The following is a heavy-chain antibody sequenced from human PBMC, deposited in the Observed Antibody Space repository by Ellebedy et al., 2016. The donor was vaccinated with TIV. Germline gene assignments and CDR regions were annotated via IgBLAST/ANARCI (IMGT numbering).Heavy chain of an antibody. V-gene: IGHV3-7*01. Sequence: GESLKISCAASGFPFRSFWMIWVRHSPGKGLEWVANTKEDGSEKYYVDSVRGRFTISRDNAKNSLYLQMNSLRAEDTAVYYCARDRGYDTVDNWGQGILVTVSS. CDR2: TKEDGSEK. CDR3: ARDRGYDTVDN. J-gene: IGHJ4*02. CDR1: GFPFRSFW. D-gene: IGHD5-12*01.